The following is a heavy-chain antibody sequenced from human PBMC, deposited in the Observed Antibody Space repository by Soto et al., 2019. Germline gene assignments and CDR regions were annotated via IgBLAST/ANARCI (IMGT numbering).Heavy chain of an antibody. Sequence: SETLSLTCIFSGDSLSSGNYYWTWIRHHPGKGLEWIGSIYYTGNTKHNLSLKSRVTMSVDTSKNHFSLRLSSVTAADTAIYYCARGRNWGGGTCYPGSWFDPWGQGILVTVS. V-gene: IGHV4-31*03. CDR3: ARGRNWGGGTCYPGSWFDP. J-gene: IGHJ5*02. CDR2: IYYTGNT. D-gene: IGHD2-15*01. CDR1: GDSLSSGNYY.